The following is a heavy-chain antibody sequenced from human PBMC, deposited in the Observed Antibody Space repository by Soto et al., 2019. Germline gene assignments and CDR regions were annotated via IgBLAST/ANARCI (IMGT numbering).Heavy chain of an antibody. CDR3: ARHPERIAQIGWFDP. CDR1: GFTFSSYS. J-gene: IGHJ5*02. D-gene: IGHD6-13*01. CDR2: ISSSSSTI. Sequence: SLRLSCAASGFTFSSYSMNWVRQAPGKGLEWVSYISSSSSTIYYADSVKGRLTISRDNAKNSLYLQMNSLRAEDTAVYYCARHPERIAQIGWFDPWGQGTLVTVS. V-gene: IGHV3-48*01.